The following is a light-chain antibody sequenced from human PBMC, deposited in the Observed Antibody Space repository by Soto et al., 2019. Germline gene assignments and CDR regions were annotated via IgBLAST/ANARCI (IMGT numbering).Light chain of an antibody. CDR3: QQYGSSPWT. CDR1: QSVSSSY. V-gene: IGKV3-20*01. CDR2: GAS. Sequence: FVLPQYPCTLSLSPGERSTVSCMASQSVSSSYLAWYQQKPGQAPRLLIYGASSRATGIPDRFSGSGSGTDFTLTISRLEPEDFAVYYCQQYGSSPWTFGQGTKVDIK. J-gene: IGKJ1*01.